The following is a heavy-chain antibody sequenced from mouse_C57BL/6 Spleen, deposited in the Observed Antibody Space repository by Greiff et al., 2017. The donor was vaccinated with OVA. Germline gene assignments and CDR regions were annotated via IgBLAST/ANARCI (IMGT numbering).Heavy chain of an antibody. CDR3: ARDGYYPFDY. CDR1: GYAFRSSW. V-gene: IGHV1-82*01. CDR2: IYPGDGDT. Sequence: QVQLQQSGPELVKPGASVKISCKASGYAFRSSWMNWVKQRPGKGLEWIGRIYPGDGDTNYNGKFKGKATLTADKSSSTAYMQLSSLTSEDSAVYFCARDGYYPFDYWGQGTTLTVSS. J-gene: IGHJ2*01. D-gene: IGHD2-3*01.